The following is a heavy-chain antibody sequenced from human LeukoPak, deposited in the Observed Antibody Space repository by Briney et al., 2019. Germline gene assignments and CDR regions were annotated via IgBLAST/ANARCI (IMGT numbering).Heavy chain of an antibody. CDR2: VTESGGIT. CDR3: AKGSSGNYYY. CDR1: GFTFSSDT. D-gene: IGHD3-10*01. V-gene: IGHV3-23*01. Sequence: GGSLGLSCVASGFTFSSDTMTWVRQAPGKALEWVSSVTESGGITSYADSVKGRFTISRDNSKNTLYLQMNSLRADDTATYYCAKGSSGNYYYWGQGTLVTVS. J-gene: IGHJ4*02.